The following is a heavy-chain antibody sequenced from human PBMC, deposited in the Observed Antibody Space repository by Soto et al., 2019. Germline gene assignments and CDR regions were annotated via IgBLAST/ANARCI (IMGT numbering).Heavy chain of an antibody. CDR1: AFTFINYS. CDR2: ISSTSSTI. D-gene: IGHD5-12*01. Sequence: GGSLRLSCAASAFTFINYSMNWVRQAPGKGLEWVSYISSTSSTIYYADSVKGRFTISRDNAQNSLYLQMNSLRAEDTAVYYCAREWIAAFDYWGQGTLVTVSS. J-gene: IGHJ4*02. V-gene: IGHV3-48*01. CDR3: AREWIAAFDY.